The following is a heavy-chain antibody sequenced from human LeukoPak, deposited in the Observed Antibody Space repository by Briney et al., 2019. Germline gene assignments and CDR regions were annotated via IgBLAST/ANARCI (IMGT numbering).Heavy chain of an antibody. V-gene: IGHV1-8*01. D-gene: IGHD3-22*01. CDR3: AREAPDITMIVATDYGMDV. J-gene: IGHJ6*02. Sequence: GASVKVSCKASGYTFTSYDINWVRQATGQGLEWMGWMNPNSGNTGYAQKFQGRVTMTRNTSISTAYMELSSLRSEDTAVYYCAREAPDITMIVATDYGMDVWGQGTTVTVSS. CDR1: GYTFTSYD. CDR2: MNPNSGNT.